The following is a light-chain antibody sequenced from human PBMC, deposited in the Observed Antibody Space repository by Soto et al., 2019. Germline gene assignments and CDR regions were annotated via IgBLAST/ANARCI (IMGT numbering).Light chain of an antibody. CDR3: TSYTPSSPYV. CDR1: SIDVDAYNF. Sequence: HSALTQAASVSGAAGQALGISCTGTSIDVDAYNFVSWYQHHPGKAPKLMIFDVSNRPSGVSNRFSGSKSGNTASLTISGLQAEDEADYYCTSYTPSSPYVFATG. CDR2: DVS. J-gene: IGLJ1*01. V-gene: IGLV2-14*03.